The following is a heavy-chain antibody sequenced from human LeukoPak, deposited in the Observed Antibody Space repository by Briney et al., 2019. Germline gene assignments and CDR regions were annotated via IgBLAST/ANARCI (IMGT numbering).Heavy chain of an antibody. CDR3: AKGWQQLSIDPFDFDY. CDR2: ISYDGSNK. J-gene: IGHJ4*02. CDR1: GFTFSSYG. Sequence: GGSLRLSCAASGFTFSSYGMHWVRQAPGKGLEWVAVISYDGSNKYYADSVKGRFTISRDNSKNTLYLQMNSLRAEDTAVYYCAKGWQQLSIDPFDFDYWGQGTLVTVSS. V-gene: IGHV3-30*18. D-gene: IGHD6-13*01.